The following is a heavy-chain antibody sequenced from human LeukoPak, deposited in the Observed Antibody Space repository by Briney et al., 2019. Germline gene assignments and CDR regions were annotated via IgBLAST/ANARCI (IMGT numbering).Heavy chain of an antibody. D-gene: IGHD5-12*01. CDR3: ARGGFSGYDRSDY. CDR1: GGSISGYH. CDR2: IFYSGIT. Sequence: PSETLSLTCTVSGGSISGYHWSWIGQPPGKGLEWIGYIFYSGITNYNPSLKSRVTISLDTSNNQFSLQLSSVTAEDTAVYYCARGGFSGYDRSDYWGQGTLVTVSS. J-gene: IGHJ4*02. V-gene: IGHV4-59*01.